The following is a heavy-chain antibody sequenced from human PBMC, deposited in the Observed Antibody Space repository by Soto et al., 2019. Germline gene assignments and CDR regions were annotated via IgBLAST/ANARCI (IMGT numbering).Heavy chain of an antibody. CDR2: ISYDGSNK. V-gene: IGHV3-30*18. J-gene: IGHJ6*02. Sequence: GGSLRLSCAASGFTFSSYGMHWVRQAPGKGLEWVAVISYDGSNKYYADSVKGRFTISRDNSKNTLYLQMNSLRAEDTAVYHCAKDREQLVPNYYYGMDVWGQGTTVTVYS. D-gene: IGHD6-6*01. CDR3: AKDREQLVPNYYYGMDV. CDR1: GFTFSSYG.